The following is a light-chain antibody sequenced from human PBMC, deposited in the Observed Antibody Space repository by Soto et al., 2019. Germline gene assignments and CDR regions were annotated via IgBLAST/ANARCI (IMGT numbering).Light chain of an antibody. V-gene: IGLV6-57*04. J-gene: IGLJ2*01. CDR3: QSYDTNTVV. CDR1: SGSIGSNS. Sequence: NFMLTQPHSVSESPGKTVTISCTRSSGSIGSNSVQWYRQRPGSAPTIVIYEDDQRPSGVPNRFAGSIDRSSNSASLTISGLQTEHEADYYCQSYDTNTVVFGGGTQLTVL. CDR2: EDD.